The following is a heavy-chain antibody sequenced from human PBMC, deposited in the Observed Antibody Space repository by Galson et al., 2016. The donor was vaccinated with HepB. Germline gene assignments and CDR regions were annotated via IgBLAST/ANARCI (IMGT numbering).Heavy chain of an antibody. V-gene: IGHV3-30-3*01. CDR1: GITLRNFI. D-gene: IGHD3-10*01. Sequence: SLRLSCAASGITLRNFIIHWVRQPPGKGLEWVAAISHDDISKYYTDSVKGRFTISRDNSGNTVDLQMNSLRAEDTAVYYCARGGLVRGAHGGSFDSWGQGTLVTVSS. CDR2: ISHDDISK. CDR3: ARGGLVRGAHGGSFDS. J-gene: IGHJ4*01.